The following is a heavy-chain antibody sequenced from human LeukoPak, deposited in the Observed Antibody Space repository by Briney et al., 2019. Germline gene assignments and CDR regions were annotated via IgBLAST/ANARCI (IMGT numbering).Heavy chain of an antibody. CDR2: ISGSGGST. D-gene: IGHD2-21*02. Sequence: GGSLRLSCAASGFTSNNYAMSWVRQAPGKGLERVSAISGSGGSTYYADSVKGRFSISRDNSKTTLYLQMNSLRAEDTAVYYCAKGACGGDCWYYFDYWGQGTLVTVSS. CDR1: GFTSNNYA. V-gene: IGHV3-23*01. CDR3: AKGACGGDCWYYFDY. J-gene: IGHJ4*02.